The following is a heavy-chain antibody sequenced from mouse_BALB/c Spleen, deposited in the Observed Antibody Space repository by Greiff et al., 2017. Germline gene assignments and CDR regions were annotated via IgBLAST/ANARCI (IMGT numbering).Heavy chain of an antibody. CDR2: ISSGSSTI. D-gene: IGHD1-1*02. CDR3: ARWWDGFDY. CDR1: GFTFSSFG. Sequence: EVQWVESGGGLVQPGGSRKLSCAASGFTFSSFGMHWVRQAPEKGLEWVAYISSGSSTIYYADTVKGRFTISRDNPKNTLFLQMTSLRSEDTAMYYCARWWDGFDYWGQGTTLTVSS. V-gene: IGHV5-17*02. J-gene: IGHJ2*01.